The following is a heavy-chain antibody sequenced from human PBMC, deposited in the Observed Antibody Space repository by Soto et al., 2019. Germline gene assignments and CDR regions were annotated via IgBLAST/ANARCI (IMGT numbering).Heavy chain of an antibody. CDR2: ISGSGGST. V-gene: IGHV3-23*01. CDR1: GFTFSSYA. CDR3: AKDSSSGWYVFYFAY. J-gene: IGHJ4*02. Sequence: GGSLRLSCAASGFTFSSYAMSWVRQAPGKGLEWVSAISGSGGSTYYADSVKGRFTISRDNSKNTLYLQMNSLRAEDTAVYYCAKDSSSGWYVFYFAYWGQGTLVTVSS. D-gene: IGHD6-19*01.